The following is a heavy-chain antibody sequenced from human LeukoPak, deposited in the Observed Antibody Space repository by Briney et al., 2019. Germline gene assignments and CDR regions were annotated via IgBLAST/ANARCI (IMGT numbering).Heavy chain of an antibody. CDR3: ARGVLTMVRGVINYYYYMDV. Sequence: SVKVSCKASGYTFTSYGISWVRQAPGQGLEWMGGIIPIFGTANYATSTAYMELSSLRSEDTAVYYCARGVLTMVRGVINYYYYMDVWGKGTTVTISS. V-gene: IGHV1-69*13. CDR2: IIPIFGTA. J-gene: IGHJ6*03. CDR1: GYTFTSYG. D-gene: IGHD3-10*01.